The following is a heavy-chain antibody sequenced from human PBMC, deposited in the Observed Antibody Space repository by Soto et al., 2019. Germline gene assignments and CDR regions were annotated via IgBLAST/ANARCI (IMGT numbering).Heavy chain of an antibody. Sequence: GGSLRLSCAASGFTFSSYSMNWVLQAPWKGLEWVSSISSSSSYIYYADSVKGRFTISRDNAKNSLYLQMNSLRAEDTAVYYCARGIVVVPDAFDIWGHGTMVTVSS. V-gene: IGHV3-21*01. CDR3: ARGIVVVPDAFDI. J-gene: IGHJ3*02. D-gene: IGHD2-21*01. CDR2: ISSSSSYI. CDR1: GFTFSSYS.